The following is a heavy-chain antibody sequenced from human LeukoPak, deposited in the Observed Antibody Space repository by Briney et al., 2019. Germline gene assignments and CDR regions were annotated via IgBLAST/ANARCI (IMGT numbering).Heavy chain of an antibody. CDR3: AKDQEDRGYPSSFDF. D-gene: IGHD2-15*01. CDR1: GFSFSNYA. V-gene: IGHV3-23*01. Sequence: AGGSVRLSCTSSGFSFSNYAMNWVRQAPGKGLEWVSCIRGNSGMRFYSDSVRGRFTISRDNSKNTVYLQMDSLRVDDTAVYFCAKDQEDRGYPSSFDFWGQGTLVTVSS. CDR2: IRGNSGMR. J-gene: IGHJ4*02.